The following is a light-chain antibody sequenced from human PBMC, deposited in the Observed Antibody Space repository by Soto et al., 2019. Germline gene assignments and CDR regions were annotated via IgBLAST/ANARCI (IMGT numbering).Light chain of an antibody. V-gene: IGLV2-14*03. J-gene: IGLJ1*01. Sequence: SALTQPASVSGAPGQSITISCTGNSSDFGAYNYVSWYQQYPGKAPKYIIYDVTNRPSGVSYRFSGSKSGNTASLTISGLQAEDEADYYCSSYTTSSTLYVFGTGTKVTVL. CDR3: SSYTTSSTLYV. CDR1: SSDFGAYNY. CDR2: DVT.